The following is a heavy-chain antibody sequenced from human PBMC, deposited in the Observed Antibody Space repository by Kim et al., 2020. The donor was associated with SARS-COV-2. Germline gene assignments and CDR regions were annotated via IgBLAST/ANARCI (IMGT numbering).Heavy chain of an antibody. D-gene: IGHD2-15*01. CDR3: ARGAPSIVVVVAATRYGMDV. CDR1: GFTFSSYG. V-gene: IGHV3-33*01. J-gene: IGHJ6*02. Sequence: GGSLRLSCAASGFTFSSYGMHWVRQAPGKGLEWVAVIWYDGSNKYYADSVKGRFTISRDNSKNTLYLQMNSLRAEDTAVYYCARGAPSIVVVVAATRYGMDVWGQGTTVTVSS. CDR2: IWYDGSNK.